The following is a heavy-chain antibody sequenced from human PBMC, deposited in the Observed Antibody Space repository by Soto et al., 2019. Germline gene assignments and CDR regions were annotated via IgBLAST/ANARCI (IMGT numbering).Heavy chain of an antibody. CDR3: AREGYYDSSGYYVSPYYYYGMDV. V-gene: IGHV3-48*02. CDR2: ISSSSSTI. CDR1: GFTFSSYS. Sequence: GGSLRLSCAASGFTFSSYSMNWVRQAPGKGLEWVSYISSSSSTIYYADSVKGRFTISRDNAKNSLYLQMNRLRDEDTAVYYCAREGYYDSSGYYVSPYYYYGMDVWGQGTTVTVSS. D-gene: IGHD3-22*01. J-gene: IGHJ6*02.